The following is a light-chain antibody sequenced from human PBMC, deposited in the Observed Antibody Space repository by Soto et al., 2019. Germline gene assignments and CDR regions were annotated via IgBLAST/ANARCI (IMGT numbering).Light chain of an antibody. J-gene: IGKJ2*01. Sequence: DIVLTQSPDTLSLCPGERVTLSCRASQTVINRHVAWYRQKPAQPPRLLIQGASSRATGVADRFSGDGSGKDFTLTISSLEPEDFAVYFCQQYGDLPLTFGRGTRLEMK. CDR3: QQYGDLPLT. V-gene: IGKV3-20*01. CDR2: GAS. CDR1: QTVINRH.